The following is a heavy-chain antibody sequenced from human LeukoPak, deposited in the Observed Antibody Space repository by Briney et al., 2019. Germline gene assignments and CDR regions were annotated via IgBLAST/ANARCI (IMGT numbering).Heavy chain of an antibody. D-gene: IGHD3-10*01. CDR3: ARGSRRGAFDY. J-gene: IGHJ4*02. CDR1: GGSLSSGGYS. Sequence: PSETLSLTCAVSGGSLSSGGYSWSWIRQPPGKGLEWIGYIYHSGSTYYNPSLKSRVTISVDRSKNQFSLKLSSVTAADTAVYYCARGSRRGAFDYWGQGTLVTVSS. CDR2: IYHSGST. V-gene: IGHV4-30-2*01.